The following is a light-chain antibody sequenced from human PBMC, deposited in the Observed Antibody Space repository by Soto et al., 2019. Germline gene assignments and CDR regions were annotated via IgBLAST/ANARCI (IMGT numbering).Light chain of an antibody. Sequence: DVPLTQSPSFLSASVGDRVTITCRASQGISSYLAWYQQKPGTAPNLLIYAASTLQHGVPSRFSGSGSGTEFTLTISSLQPEDFATYFCQQLSNYPRTFGQGTKLEI. CDR1: QGISSY. CDR3: QQLSNYPRT. V-gene: IGKV1-9*01. CDR2: AAS. J-gene: IGKJ2*01.